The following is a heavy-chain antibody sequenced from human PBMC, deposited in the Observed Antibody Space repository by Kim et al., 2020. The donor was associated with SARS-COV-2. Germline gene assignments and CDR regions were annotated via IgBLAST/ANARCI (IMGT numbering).Heavy chain of an antibody. CDR1: GGSLSGYS. J-gene: IGHJ6*03. CDR2: INHSGGT. CDR3: ARGHVGVVPAPILGLGPFYYYYHMDV. Sequence: SETLSLTCVVYGGSLSGYSWNWVRQPPGKGLEWIGEINHSGGTKSSPSPKSRVTMSIDTSKSQFSLRLTSVTAADSAVYFCARGHVGVVPAPILGLGPFYYYYHMDVWGRGATVTVSS. V-gene: IGHV4-34*01. D-gene: IGHD2-2*01.